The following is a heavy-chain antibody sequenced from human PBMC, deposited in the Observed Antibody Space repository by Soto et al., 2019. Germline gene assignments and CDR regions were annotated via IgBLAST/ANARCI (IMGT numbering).Heavy chain of an antibody. D-gene: IGHD2-15*01. Sequence: SETLSLTXTVSGGSISSGGYYWSWIRQHPGKGLEWIGYIYYSGSTYYNPSLKSRVTISVDTSKNQFSLKLSSVTAADTAVYYCAREYSGGRDYYYYGMDVWGQGTTVTVSS. CDR1: GGSISSGGYY. CDR2: IYYSGST. J-gene: IGHJ6*02. V-gene: IGHV4-31*02. CDR3: AREYSGGRDYYYYGMDV.